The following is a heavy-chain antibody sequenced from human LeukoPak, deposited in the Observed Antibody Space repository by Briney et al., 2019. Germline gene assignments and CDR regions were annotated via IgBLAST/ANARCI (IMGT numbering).Heavy chain of an antibody. CDR3: ARDRGWWDIVVVPAAGAGYFDY. J-gene: IGHJ4*02. V-gene: IGHV1-18*01. CDR2: ISAYNGNT. D-gene: IGHD2-2*01. Sequence: ASVKVSCKASGYTFSSYGISWVRQAPGQGLEWMGWISAYNGNTNYAQKLQGRVTMTTDTSTSTAYMELRSLRSDDTAVYYCARDRGWWDIVVVPAAGAGYFDYWGQGTLVTVSS. CDR1: GYTFSSYG.